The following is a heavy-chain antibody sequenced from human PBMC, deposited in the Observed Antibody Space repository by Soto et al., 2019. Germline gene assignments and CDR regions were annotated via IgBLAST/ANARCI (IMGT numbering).Heavy chain of an antibody. V-gene: IGHV1-69*13. D-gene: IGHD3-10*01. CDR3: ARIHRKLYYYGSGSYPYYYGMDV. J-gene: IGHJ6*02. CDR1: GGTFSSYA. Sequence: SVKVSCKASGGTFSSYAISWVRQAPGQGLEWMGGIIPIFGTANYAQKFQGRVTITADESTSTAYMELSSLRSEDTAVYYCARIHRKLYYYGSGSYPYYYGMDVWGQGTTVTVSS. CDR2: IIPIFGTA.